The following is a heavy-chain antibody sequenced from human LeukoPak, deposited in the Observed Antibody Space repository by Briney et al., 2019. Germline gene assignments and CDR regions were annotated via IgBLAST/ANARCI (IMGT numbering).Heavy chain of an antibody. J-gene: IGHJ6*03. Sequence: GGSLRLSCAASGFTASSNYMSWVRQAPGKGLEWVSVIYSGGSTYYADSVKGRFTISRDNSKNTLYLQMNSLRAEDTAVYYCARGIAVTKYYYYMDVWGKGTTVTVSS. CDR2: IYSGGST. V-gene: IGHV3-66*01. CDR1: GFTASSNY. CDR3: ARGIAVTKYYYYMDV. D-gene: IGHD6-19*01.